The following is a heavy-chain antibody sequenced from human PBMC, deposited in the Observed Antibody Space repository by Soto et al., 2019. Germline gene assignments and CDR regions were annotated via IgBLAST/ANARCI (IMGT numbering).Heavy chain of an antibody. V-gene: IGHV1-69*06. CDR2: IIPIFGTA. Sequence: ASVKVSCKASGGTFSSYAISWVRQAPGQGLEWMGGIIPIFGTANYAQKFQGRVTITADKSTSTAYMELSSLRSEDTAVYYCARVWLYGSGSLYYFDYWGQGTLVTVSS. CDR1: GGTFSSYA. CDR3: ARVWLYGSGSLYYFDY. J-gene: IGHJ4*02. D-gene: IGHD1-26*01.